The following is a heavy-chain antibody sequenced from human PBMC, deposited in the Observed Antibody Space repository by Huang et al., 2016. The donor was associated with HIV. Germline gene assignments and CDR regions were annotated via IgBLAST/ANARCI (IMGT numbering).Heavy chain of an antibody. CDR1: GYTFTNYD. CDR2: MNPNTGNT. CDR3: ARSAYGDLDY. D-gene: IGHD4-17*01. Sequence: QVHLVQSGAEVKKPGASVKVSCKASGYTFTNYDINWVRQAPGRGLEWRGGMNPNTGNTGFAQSFQGRVTMTRKTAITTAYMELTSLTSEDTAVYYCARSAYGDLDYWGLGTLVIVSS. J-gene: IGHJ4*02. V-gene: IGHV1-8*02.